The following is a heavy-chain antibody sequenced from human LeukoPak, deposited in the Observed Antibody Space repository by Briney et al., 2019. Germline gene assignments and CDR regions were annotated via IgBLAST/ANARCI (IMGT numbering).Heavy chain of an antibody. Sequence: PSETLSLTCAVSGGSISSGGYSWSWIRQPPGKGLEWIGYIYHSGSTYYNPSLKSRVTISVDRSKNQFSLKLSSVTAADTAVYYCATSSGYYFDAFDIWGQGTMVTVSS. CDR3: ATSSGYYFDAFDI. CDR1: GGSISSGGYS. V-gene: IGHV4-30-2*01. CDR2: IYHSGST. J-gene: IGHJ3*02. D-gene: IGHD3-22*01.